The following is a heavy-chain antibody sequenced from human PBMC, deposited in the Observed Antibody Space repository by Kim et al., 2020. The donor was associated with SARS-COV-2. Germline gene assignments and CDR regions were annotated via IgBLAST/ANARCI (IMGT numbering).Heavy chain of an antibody. CDR3: ARGRYNCNVPADY. J-gene: IGHJ4*02. V-gene: IGHV1-2*02. CDR1: GYTFTGYY. CDR2: INPNSGGT. D-gene: IGHD1-1*01. Sequence: ASVKVSCKASGYTFTGYYMHWVRQAPGQGLEWMGWINPNSGGTNYAQKFQGRVTMTRDTSISTAYMELSRLRSDDTAVYYCARGRYNCNVPADYWGQGTLVTVSS.